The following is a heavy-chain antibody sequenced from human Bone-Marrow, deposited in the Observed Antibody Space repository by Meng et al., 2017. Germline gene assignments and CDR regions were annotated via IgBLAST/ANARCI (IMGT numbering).Heavy chain of an antibody. CDR1: GYTFTGYY. Sequence: ASVKVSCKASGYTFTGYYMHWVRQAPGQGLEWMGRINPNSGGTNYAQKFQGRVTMTRDTSISTAYMELSRLRSDDTVVYYCARDYDSSGYSWFDPWGQGTLVTVSS. D-gene: IGHD3-22*01. CDR3: ARDYDSSGYSWFDP. CDR2: INPNSGGT. V-gene: IGHV1-2*05. J-gene: IGHJ5*02.